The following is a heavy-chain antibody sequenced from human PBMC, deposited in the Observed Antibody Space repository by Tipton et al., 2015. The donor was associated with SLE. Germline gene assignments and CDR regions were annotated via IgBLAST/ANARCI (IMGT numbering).Heavy chain of an antibody. V-gene: IGHV4-59*12. CDR3: ARRSDDYSNWFDP. Sequence: TLSLTCTVSGGSIRSYYWSWIRQPPGKGLEWIGYIHYIGSTYYNPSLKSRVTISVETSKNQFSLKLSSVTAADTAVYYCARRSDDYSNWFDPWGQGTQVTVSS. D-gene: IGHD4-11*01. CDR1: GGSIRSYY. J-gene: IGHJ5*02. CDR2: IHYIGST.